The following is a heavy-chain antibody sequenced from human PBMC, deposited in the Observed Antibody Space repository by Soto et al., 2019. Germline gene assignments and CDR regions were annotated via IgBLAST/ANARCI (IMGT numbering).Heavy chain of an antibody. CDR2: IGTASNT. CDR1: GFTFSRYE. V-gene: IGHV3-13*01. CDR3: TRGHPTWDGFYIDS. D-gene: IGHD3-3*01. Sequence: EVQLVESGGGLVQPGGSLRLSCAASGFTFSRYEIHWVRQTTGRRLEWVSAIGTASNTDYAASVRGRFTISRENDKNSLYLQMNNLRAEDTAVYYCTRGHPTWDGFYIDSWGQGTLVTVSS. J-gene: IGHJ4*02.